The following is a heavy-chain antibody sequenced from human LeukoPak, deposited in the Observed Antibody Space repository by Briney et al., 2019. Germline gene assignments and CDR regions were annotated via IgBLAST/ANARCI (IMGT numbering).Heavy chain of an antibody. Sequence: SPSETLSLTCAVYGGSFSGYYWSWIRQPPGKGLEWIGEINHSGSTNYNPSLKSRVTISVDTSKNQFSLKLSSVTAADTAVYYCARVSSSSSWFDPWGQGTLVTVSS. J-gene: IGHJ5*02. V-gene: IGHV4-34*01. CDR1: GGSFSGYY. D-gene: IGHD6-13*01. CDR2: INHSGST. CDR3: ARVSSSSSWFDP.